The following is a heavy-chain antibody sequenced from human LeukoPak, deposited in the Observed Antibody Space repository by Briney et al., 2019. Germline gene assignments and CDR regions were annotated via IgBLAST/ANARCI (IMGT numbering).Heavy chain of an antibody. D-gene: IGHD2-21*01. V-gene: IGHV3-74*01. J-gene: IGHJ6*03. CDR2: INTDGSST. Sequence: GGSLRLSCAVSGFTFSNYWMYWVRQAPGKGLVWVSRINTDGSSTTYADSVKGRFTISRDNAKNTVHLQMNSLRDEDTAVYYCARGLVGLYYYYYYMDVWGKGTTVTVSS. CDR3: ARGLVGLYYYYYYMDV. CDR1: GFTFSNYW.